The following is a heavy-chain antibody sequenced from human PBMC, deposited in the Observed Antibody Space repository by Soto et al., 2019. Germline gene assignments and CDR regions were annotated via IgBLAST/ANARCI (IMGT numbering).Heavy chain of an antibody. CDR1: GGTFSSYA. J-gene: IGHJ5*02. D-gene: IGHD3-3*01. Sequence: GASVKVSCKASGGTFSSYAISWVRQAPGQGLEWMGGIIPIFGTANYAQKFQGRVTITADESTSTAYMELSSLRSEDTAVYYCASILLNDFWGSNWFDPWGQGILVTVSS. V-gene: IGHV1-69*13. CDR2: IIPIFGTA. CDR3: ASILLNDFWGSNWFDP.